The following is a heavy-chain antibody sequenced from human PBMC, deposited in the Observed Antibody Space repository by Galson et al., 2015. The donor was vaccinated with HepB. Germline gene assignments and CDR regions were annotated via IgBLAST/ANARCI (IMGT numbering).Heavy chain of an antibody. J-gene: IGHJ5*02. CDR2: IYYSGST. CDR1: GGSISSSSYY. V-gene: IGHV4-39*01. Sequence: SETLSLTCTVSGGSISSSSYYWGWIRQPPGKGLEWIGSIYYSGSTYYNPSLKSRVTISVDTSKNQFSLKLSSVTAADTAVYYCARGPLIMGLVRGVIRGWFDPWGQGTLVTVSS. D-gene: IGHD3-10*01. CDR3: ARGPLIMGLVRGVIRGWFDP.